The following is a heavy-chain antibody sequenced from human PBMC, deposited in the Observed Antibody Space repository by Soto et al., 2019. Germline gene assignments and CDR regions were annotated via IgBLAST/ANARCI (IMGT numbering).Heavy chain of an antibody. CDR3: ARDRGAYGMDV. Sequence: QVQLVQSGAEVKKPGASVKVSCKASGYTFTSYGISWVRQAPGQGLEWMGWISAYNGNTNYAQKLQGRVTMTTDTATSTAYMELRSRRSDDTAVYDCARDRGAYGMDVWGQGTTVTVSS. CDR1: GYTFTSYG. CDR2: ISAYNGNT. V-gene: IGHV1-18*01. J-gene: IGHJ6*02.